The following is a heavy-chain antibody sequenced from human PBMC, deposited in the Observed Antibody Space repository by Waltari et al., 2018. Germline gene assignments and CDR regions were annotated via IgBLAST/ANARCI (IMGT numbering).Heavy chain of an antibody. J-gene: IGHJ4*02. CDR1: GYSFTAYY. CDR2: THPSGGPA. Sequence: QVQLVQSGPEVEKPGASVRVSCKTSGYSFTAYYIQWVRQAPGQGLEWMGITHPSGGPARSAQTFQGRVTKTTDTSTSTVYMELSSLASEDTTVYFCAREFHGGHYDYWGQGTLVTVSS. CDR3: AREFHGGHYDY. D-gene: IGHD2-21*01. V-gene: IGHV1-46*01.